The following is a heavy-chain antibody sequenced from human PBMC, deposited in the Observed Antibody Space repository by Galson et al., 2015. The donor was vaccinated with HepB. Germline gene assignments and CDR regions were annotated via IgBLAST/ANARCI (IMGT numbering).Heavy chain of an antibody. D-gene: IGHD2-15*01. Sequence: WVSGISRSGGSTSYADFVKGRFTISRDNSKNTLFLEISSLRAEDTAIYYCAKDREVGYCSGGSCSPPDSWGQGTLVTVSS. CDR2: ISRSGGST. V-gene: IGHV3-23*01. J-gene: IGHJ4*02. CDR3: AKDREVGYCSGGSCSPPDS.